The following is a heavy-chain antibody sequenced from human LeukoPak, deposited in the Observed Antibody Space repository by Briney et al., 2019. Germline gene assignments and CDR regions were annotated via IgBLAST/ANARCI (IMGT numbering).Heavy chain of an antibody. J-gene: IGHJ4*02. CDR1: GFTFSSYL. CDR3: ASVTYYYVSGSYYKGQC. D-gene: IGHD3-10*01. Sequence: GGSLRLSCAASGFTFSSYLMHWVRQAPGEGLGGDSRINGDRPATTYADSVKGRFTVSRHNARNTLHLQMNSLRKEDTAVYYCASVTYYYVSGSYYKGQCWGQGTLVTVSS. V-gene: IGHV3-74*01. CDR2: INGDRPAT.